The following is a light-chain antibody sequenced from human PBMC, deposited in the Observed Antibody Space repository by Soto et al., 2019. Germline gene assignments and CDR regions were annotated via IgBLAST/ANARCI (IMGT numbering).Light chain of an antibody. V-gene: IGKV3-11*01. CDR3: QQRSNWLT. Sequence: EIVLRQSPATLSLSPGERATLSFRASQSVSSYLAWYQQKPGQAPRLLIYDASNRATGIPARFSGSGSGTDFTLTISSLEPEDFAVYYCQQRSNWLTFGGGTKVDI. J-gene: IGKJ4*01. CDR1: QSVSSY. CDR2: DAS.